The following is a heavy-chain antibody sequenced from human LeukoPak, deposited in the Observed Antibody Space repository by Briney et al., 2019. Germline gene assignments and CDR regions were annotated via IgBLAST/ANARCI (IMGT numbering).Heavy chain of an antibody. J-gene: IGHJ4*02. Sequence: KSSETLSLTCAVYGGSFSGYYWGWIRQPPGKGLEWIGEINHSGSTNYNPSLKSRVTISVDTSKNQFSLKLSSVTAADTAVFFCARGGGRGAFDPYYFDYWGQGTLVTVSS. V-gene: IGHV4-34*01. D-gene: IGHD2-15*01. CDR1: GGSFSGYY. CDR2: INHSGST. CDR3: ARGGGRGAFDPYYFDY.